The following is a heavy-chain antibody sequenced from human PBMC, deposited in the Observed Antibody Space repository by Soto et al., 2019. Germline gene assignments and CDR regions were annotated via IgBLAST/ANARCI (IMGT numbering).Heavy chain of an antibody. D-gene: IGHD2-2*01. J-gene: IGHJ6*02. CDR3: ARSQYRYDMEV. Sequence: SETLSLTCDVSGGSISTGVYSWNWIRQPPGKGLEWVGYINHSGSTYDNPSLKSRVTMSVNRSKNQFSLNLTSVTAADTAVYFSARSQYRYDMEVWGQGTTVTVSS. CDR2: INHSGST. CDR1: GGSISTGVYS. V-gene: IGHV4-30-2*01.